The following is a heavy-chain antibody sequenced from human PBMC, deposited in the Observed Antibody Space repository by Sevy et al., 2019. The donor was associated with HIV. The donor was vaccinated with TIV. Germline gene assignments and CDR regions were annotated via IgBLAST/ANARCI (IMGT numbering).Heavy chain of an antibody. J-gene: IGHJ6*02. CDR3: GRGLGDCGWYQHEYKYYYGMDV. D-gene: IGHD6-19*01. CDR2: ISNDGSVK. V-gene: IGHV3-30-3*01. CDR1: GFTFRTYV. Sequence: GGSLRLSCAASGFTFRTYVMQWVRQAPGKGLEWVAVISNDGSVKYYADSVKGRITISRDNSDNMLYLQMNSLRPEDTAVYYCGRGLGDCGWYQHEYKYYYGMDVWGQGTTVTVSS.